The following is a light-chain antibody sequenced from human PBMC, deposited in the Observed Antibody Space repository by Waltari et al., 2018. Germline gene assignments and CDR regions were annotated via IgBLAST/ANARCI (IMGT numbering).Light chain of an antibody. CDR3: QRYSSYPPT. Sequence: DIQMTQSPSTLSASVGDRVTITCRASQYINTWLAWYQQKPGKAPKRLISKASILEHEVPLRFSGSGFVTEFTLTISSLQPDDSATYYCQRYSSYPPTFGGGTMLEIK. J-gene: IGKJ4*01. CDR2: KAS. V-gene: IGKV1-5*03. CDR1: QYINTW.